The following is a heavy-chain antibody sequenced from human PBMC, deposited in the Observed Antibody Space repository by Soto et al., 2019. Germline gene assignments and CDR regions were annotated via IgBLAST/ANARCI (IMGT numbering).Heavy chain of an antibody. Sequence: ASVKVSCKASGYTFTSYGISWVRQAPGQGLEWMGWISAYNGNTNYAQKLQGRVTMTTDTSTSTAYMELSSLRSEDTAVYYCARAVPSYDSSGYSFDYWGQGTLVTVSS. CDR2: ISAYNGNT. V-gene: IGHV1-18*01. CDR1: GYTFTSYG. CDR3: ARAVPSYDSSGYSFDY. D-gene: IGHD3-22*01. J-gene: IGHJ4*02.